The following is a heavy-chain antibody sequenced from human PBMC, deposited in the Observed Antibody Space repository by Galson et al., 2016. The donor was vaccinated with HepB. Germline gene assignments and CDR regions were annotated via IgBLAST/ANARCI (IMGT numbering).Heavy chain of an antibody. Sequence: SLRLSCAASGFTFSRHGIHWVRQAPGKGLEWVALISYDGSHKYYTDSVQGRFTISRDNSKNRLHLQMNSLRAEDTAVYYCAKDFSGGYELSWLDPWGQGTLVTVSS. V-gene: IGHV3-30*18. CDR2: ISYDGSHK. J-gene: IGHJ5*02. CDR1: GFTFSRHG. CDR3: AKDFSGGYELSWLDP. D-gene: IGHD5-12*01.